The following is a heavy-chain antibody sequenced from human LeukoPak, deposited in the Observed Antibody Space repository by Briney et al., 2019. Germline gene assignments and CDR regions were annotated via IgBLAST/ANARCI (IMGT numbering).Heavy chain of an antibody. Sequence: SETLSLTCTVSGGSISSGFYYWSWIRQPAGKRLEWIGRIYISGSTNYNPSLKSRVTISVDTSKNQFSLKLTSVTAADTAVYYCARVSRGYSSGMDVWGQGTRVTVSS. CDR2: IYISGST. CDR1: GGSISSGFYY. J-gene: IGHJ6*02. V-gene: IGHV4-61*02. D-gene: IGHD6-13*01. CDR3: ARVSRGYSSGMDV.